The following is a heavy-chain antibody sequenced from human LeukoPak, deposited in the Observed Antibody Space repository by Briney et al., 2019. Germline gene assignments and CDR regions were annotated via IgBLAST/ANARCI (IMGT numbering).Heavy chain of an antibody. CDR3: AKDTLRYYYDSSGSHDY. CDR1: GFTFSDYY. D-gene: IGHD3-22*01. J-gene: IGHJ4*02. Sequence: GGSLRLSCAASGFTFSDYYMSWIRQAPGKGLEWVSHISSSGSTIYYADSVKGRFTISRDNAKNSLYLQMNSLRAEDTALYYCAKDTLRYYYDSSGSHDYWGQGTLVTVSS. V-gene: IGHV3-11*01. CDR2: ISSSGSTI.